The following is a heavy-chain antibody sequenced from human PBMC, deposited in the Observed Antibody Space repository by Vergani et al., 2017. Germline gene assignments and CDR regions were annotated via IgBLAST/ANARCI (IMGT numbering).Heavy chain of an antibody. D-gene: IGHD1-7*01. V-gene: IGHV2-5*04. CDR2: FYPNDDQ. J-gene: IGHJ6*03. CDR1: GFPPNTRGVS. Sequence: QITLKESGPTLVNPTQTLTLTCTFSGFPPNTRGVSVPWIRQPPGKALDWLALFYPNDDQHYSPSLNNRVTITKDTSKNQVVLKMTNMDYVDTGTYYCVYRKTELGTTGCFYPFYYYYYMDVGGKGTTVTVSS. CDR3: VYRKTELGTTGCFYPFYYYYYMDV.